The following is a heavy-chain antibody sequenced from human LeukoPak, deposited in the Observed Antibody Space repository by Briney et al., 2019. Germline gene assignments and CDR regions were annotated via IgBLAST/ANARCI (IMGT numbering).Heavy chain of an antibody. J-gene: IGHJ4*02. V-gene: IGHV3-48*03. Sequence: PRGSLRLSCAASGFTFSSYDMNWVRQAAGKGLEWVPYIHGSGSTILYADSVKGRFTISRDTAKNSLHLQMSSLRAEDTAVYYCARKLTGTTFFDFWGQGTLVTVSS. D-gene: IGHD1-1*01. CDR2: IHGSGSTI. CDR3: ARKLTGTTFFDF. CDR1: GFTFSSYD.